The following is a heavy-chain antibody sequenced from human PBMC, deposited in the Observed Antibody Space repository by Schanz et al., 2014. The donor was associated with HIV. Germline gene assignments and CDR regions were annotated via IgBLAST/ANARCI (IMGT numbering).Heavy chain of an antibody. V-gene: IGHV3-7*01. CDR2: IKQDGGEK. D-gene: IGHD1-7*01. Sequence: VQLVESGGGLVQPGGSLRLSCVASGFTSGSYWMSWVRQTPGKGLEWVANIKQDGGEKHYVDSVKGRFTISRDNVKNSLYLQMNSLRAEDTAVYYCARAGQLALEQGWGNYYYYYYYGMDVWGQGTTVTVSS. J-gene: IGHJ6*02. CDR1: GFTSGSYW. CDR3: ARAGQLALEQGWGNYYYYYYYGMDV.